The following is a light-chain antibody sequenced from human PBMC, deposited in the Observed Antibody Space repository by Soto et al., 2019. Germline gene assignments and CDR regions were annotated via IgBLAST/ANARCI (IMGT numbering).Light chain of an antibody. Sequence: QPVLTQSPSASASLGASVKLTCTLSSGHSDYAIAWHQQQPEKGPRFLMKLNSDGSHSKGDGIPDRFSGSSSGAARYLTISSFQSEDEADYYCQTWGTGFWVFGGGTKLTVL. CDR3: QTWGTGFWV. J-gene: IGLJ3*02. V-gene: IGLV4-69*01. CDR2: LNSDGSH. CDR1: SGHSDYA.